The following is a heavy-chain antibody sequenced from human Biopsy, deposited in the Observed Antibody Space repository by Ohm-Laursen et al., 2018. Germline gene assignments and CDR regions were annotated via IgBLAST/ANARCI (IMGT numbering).Heavy chain of an antibody. Sequence: SETLSLTCTVSGGSISSYYWNWIRQTPGKGLEWIGYIYYSGSTNYNPSLKSRVTISVDTSKNQFSLRLNSVTAADTAVYYCARDDAVTVIRGLYYWGQGALVTVSS. CDR1: GGSISSYY. CDR3: ARDDAVTVIRGLYY. D-gene: IGHD2-21*02. J-gene: IGHJ4*02. CDR2: IYYSGST. V-gene: IGHV4-59*01.